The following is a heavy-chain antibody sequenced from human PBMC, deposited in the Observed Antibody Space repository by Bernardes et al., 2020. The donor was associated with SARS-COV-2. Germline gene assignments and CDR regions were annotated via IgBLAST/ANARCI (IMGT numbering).Heavy chain of an antibody. J-gene: IGHJ3*02. Sequence: GGSLRLSCAASGFTFSRFWMSWVRQAPGKGLEWVANIKQDVSENYYVDSVKGRFTISRDNAKNSLFLQMNSLRVEDTAVYYCASGGGAAQPGYAFDIWGQGTKVTVSS. CDR2: IKQDVSEN. V-gene: IGHV3-7*01. D-gene: IGHD6-6*01. CDR3: ASGGGAAQPGYAFDI. CDR1: GFTFSRFW.